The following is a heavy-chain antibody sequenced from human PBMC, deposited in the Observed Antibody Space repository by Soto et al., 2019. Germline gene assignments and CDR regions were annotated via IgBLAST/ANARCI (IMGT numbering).Heavy chain of an antibody. CDR3: ARDYYGSGGLSYFDY. V-gene: IGHV3-30*03. Sequence: QVQLVESGGGVVQPGRSLRLSCAASGFTFSSYGMHWVRQAPGKGLEWVAVISYDGSNKYYADSVKGRFTISRDNSKNTLYLQMNSLRAEDTAVYYCARDYYGSGGLSYFDYWGQGTLVTVSS. D-gene: IGHD3-10*01. J-gene: IGHJ4*02. CDR1: GFTFSSYG. CDR2: ISYDGSNK.